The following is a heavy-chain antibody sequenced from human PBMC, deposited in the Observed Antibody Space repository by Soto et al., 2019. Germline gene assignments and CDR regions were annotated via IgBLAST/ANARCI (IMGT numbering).Heavy chain of an antibody. J-gene: IGHJ6*03. Sequence: ASVKVSCTASGYTFTSYDINWVRQATGQGLEWMGWMNPNSGNTGYAQKFQGRVTMTRNTSISTAYMELSSLRSEDTAVYYCARVIDYDFWSGYRKYYYYMDVWGKGTTVTVSS. CDR1: GYTFTSYD. CDR3: ARVIDYDFWSGYRKYYYYMDV. V-gene: IGHV1-8*01. CDR2: MNPNSGNT. D-gene: IGHD3-3*01.